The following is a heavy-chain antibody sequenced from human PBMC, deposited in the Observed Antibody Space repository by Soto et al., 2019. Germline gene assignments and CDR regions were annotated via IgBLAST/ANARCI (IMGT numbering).Heavy chain of an antibody. V-gene: IGHV3-23*01. CDR2: ISGSGGST. CDR3: AKASKDPTYYYDSSGYGLDY. Sequence: GGSLRLSCAASGFTFSSYAMSWVRQAPGKGLEWVSAISGSGGSTYYADSVKGRFTISRDNSKNTLYLQMNSLRAEDTAVYYCAKASKDPTYYYDSSGYGLDYWGQGTLVTVSS. CDR1: GFTFSSYA. D-gene: IGHD3-22*01. J-gene: IGHJ4*02.